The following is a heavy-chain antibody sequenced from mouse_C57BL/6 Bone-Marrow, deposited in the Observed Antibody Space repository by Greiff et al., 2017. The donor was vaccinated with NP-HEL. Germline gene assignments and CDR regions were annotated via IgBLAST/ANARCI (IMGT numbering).Heavy chain of an antibody. CDR2: IWGVGST. V-gene: IGHV2-6*01. CDR1: GFSLTSYG. Sequence: VQGVESGPGLVAPSQSLSITCTVSGFSLTSYGVDWVRQSPGKGLEWLGVIWGVGSTNYNSALKSRLSISKDNSKSQVFLKMNSLQTDDTAMYYCASGANWGPWFAYWGQGTLVTVSA. D-gene: IGHD4-1*01. CDR3: ASGANWGPWFAY. J-gene: IGHJ3*01.